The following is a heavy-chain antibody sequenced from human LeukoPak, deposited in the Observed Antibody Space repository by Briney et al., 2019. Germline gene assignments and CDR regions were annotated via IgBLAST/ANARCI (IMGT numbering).Heavy chain of an antibody. Sequence: PGGSLRLSCAASGFTFSSYSMSWVRQAPGKGLEWVSAISGSGGNTYYADSVKGRFTISRDKTKNTLYLQTNSLRAEDTAVYYCAKGGVSDDGYCSGGSCYSGDYWGQGTLVSVSS. CDR3: AKGGVSDDGYCSGGSCYSGDY. V-gene: IGHV3-23*01. J-gene: IGHJ4*02. CDR1: GFTFSSYS. CDR2: ISGSGGNT. D-gene: IGHD2-15*01.